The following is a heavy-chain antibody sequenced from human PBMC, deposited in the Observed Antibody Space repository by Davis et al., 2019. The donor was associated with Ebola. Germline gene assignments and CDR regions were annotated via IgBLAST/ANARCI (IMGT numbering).Heavy chain of an antibody. CDR3: AGMTWHRFDP. V-gene: IGHV3-7*03. CDR1: GFTFGIYW. D-gene: IGHD1-20*01. CDR2: IKPDGSEQ. J-gene: IGHJ5*02. Sequence: GGSLRLSCAASGFTFGIYWMAWVRQAPGKGLEWVANIKPDGSEQYYADSVKGRFTISRDNAKTSLYLQMNSLRAEDTGVYYCAGMTWHRFDPWGQGTLVTVSS.